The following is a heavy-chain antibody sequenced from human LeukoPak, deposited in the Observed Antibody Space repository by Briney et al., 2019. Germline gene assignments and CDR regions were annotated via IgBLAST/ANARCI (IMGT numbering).Heavy chain of an antibody. CDR1: GYSFTGYY. J-gene: IGHJ6*04. CDR2: INPNSGGT. V-gene: IGHV1-2*06. CDR3: ARENYDSSDV. Sequence: ASVIVSCKASGYSFTGYYMHWVRQAPGQGLEWMGRINPNSGGTNYAQKFQGRVTMTRDTSISTAYMELSRLRSDDTAVYYCARENYDSSDVWGKGTTVTVSS. D-gene: IGHD3-3*01.